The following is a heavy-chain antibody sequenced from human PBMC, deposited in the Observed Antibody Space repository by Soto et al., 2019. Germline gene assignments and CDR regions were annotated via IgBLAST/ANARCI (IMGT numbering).Heavy chain of an antibody. Sequence: GGSLRLSCAASGFTFSDYYMSWIRQAPGKGLEWVSYISSSGSTIYYADSVKGRFTISRDNAKNSLYLQMNSLRAEDTAVYYCAPTPREYGSGSYCPFDYWGQGTLVTVSS. J-gene: IGHJ4*02. D-gene: IGHD3-10*01. CDR2: ISSSGSTI. CDR3: APTPREYGSGSYCPFDY. V-gene: IGHV3-11*01. CDR1: GFTFSDYY.